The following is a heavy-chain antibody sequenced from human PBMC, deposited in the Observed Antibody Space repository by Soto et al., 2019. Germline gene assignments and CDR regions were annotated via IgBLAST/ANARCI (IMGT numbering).Heavy chain of an antibody. CDR1: GFTFSSYW. V-gene: IGHV3-74*01. CDR2: INSDGSNK. D-gene: IGHD4-17*01. J-gene: IGHJ6*02. CDR3: ARVRVDYGDYVDPEVYYYGMDV. Sequence: PGGSLRLSCAASGFTFSSYWMHWVRQAPGKGLVWVSRINSDGSNKYYADSVKGRFTISRDNSKNTLYLQMNSLRAEDTAVYYCARVRVDYGDYVDPEVYYYGMDVWGQGTTVTVSS.